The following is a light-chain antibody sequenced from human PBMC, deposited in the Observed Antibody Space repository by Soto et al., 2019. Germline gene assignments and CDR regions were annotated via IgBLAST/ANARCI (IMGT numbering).Light chain of an antibody. V-gene: IGKV1-5*01. CDR3: QQYNSYPWT. CDR2: DAS. CDR1: QSISSW. J-gene: IGKJ1*01. Sequence: DIQMTQSPSTLSASVGDRVTITCRASQSISSWLAWYQQKPGKAPKLLIYDASSLESGVPSRFSGSGSGTEFPLTISSLQHDDVATYYCQQYNSYPWTLGQGTKVEIK.